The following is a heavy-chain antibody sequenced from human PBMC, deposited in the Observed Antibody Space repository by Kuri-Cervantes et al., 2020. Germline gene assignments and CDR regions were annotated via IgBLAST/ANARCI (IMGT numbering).Heavy chain of an antibody. CDR1: GFTFSSYA. J-gene: IGHJ4*02. CDR3: AKSDCGTTSCYVRDH. CDR2: IGGRDGRT. V-gene: IGHV3-23*01. D-gene: IGHD2-2*01. Sequence: GGTLRLSCAASGFTFSSYAMHWVRQAPGKGLEWVSTIGGRDGRTKYADSVRGRFTVSRDNSKHTLYLQMNSLRAEDTAVYYCAKSDCGTTSCYVRDHWGQGTLVTVSS.